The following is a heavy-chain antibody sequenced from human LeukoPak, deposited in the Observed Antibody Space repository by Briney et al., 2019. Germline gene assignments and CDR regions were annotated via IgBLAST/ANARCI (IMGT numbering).Heavy chain of an antibody. J-gene: IGHJ5*02. CDR1: GFTFSRYW. CDR3: ARGRVRFDP. V-gene: IGHV3-7*02. CDR2: IKQDGSEK. Sequence: GGSLRLSCAASGFTFSRYWMSWVRQAPEKGLEWVANIKQDGSEKYYVDSVKGRFTISRDNAKNSLYLEMNSLRAEDTAVYYCARGRVRFDPWGQGTLVTVSS.